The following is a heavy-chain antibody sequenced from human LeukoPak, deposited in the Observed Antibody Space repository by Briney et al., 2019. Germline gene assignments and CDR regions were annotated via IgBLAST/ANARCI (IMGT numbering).Heavy chain of an antibody. Sequence: SETLSLTCTVSGGSISSSSYYWGWIRQPPGKGLEWIGSIYYSGSTYYNPSLKSRVTISVDTSKNQFSLKLSSVTAADTAVYYCARDGGYDLGYFDYWGQGTLVTVSS. V-gene: IGHV4-39*07. J-gene: IGHJ4*02. CDR2: IYYSGST. CDR1: GGSISSSSYY. CDR3: ARDGGYDLGYFDY. D-gene: IGHD5-12*01.